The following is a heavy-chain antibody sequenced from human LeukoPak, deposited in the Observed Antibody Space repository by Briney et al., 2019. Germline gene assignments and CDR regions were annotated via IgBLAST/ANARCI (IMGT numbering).Heavy chain of an antibody. J-gene: IGHJ6*02. CDR2: ISAYNGNT. V-gene: IGHV1-18*01. Sequence: ASVKVSCKASGYTFTSYGISWVRQAPGQGLEWMGWISAYNGNTNYAQKLQGRVTMTTDTSTSTAYMELRSLRSDDTAVYYCARAGYYGSGSYYNGSDYYYYGMDVWGQGTTVTVSS. CDR3: ARAGYYGSGSYYNGSDYYYYGMDV. CDR1: GYTFTSYG. D-gene: IGHD3-10*01.